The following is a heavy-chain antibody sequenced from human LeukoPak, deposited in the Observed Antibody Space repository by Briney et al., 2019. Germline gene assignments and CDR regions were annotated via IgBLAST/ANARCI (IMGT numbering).Heavy chain of an antibody. V-gene: IGHV3-30*18. J-gene: IGHJ5*02. Sequence: QAGGSLRLSCAASGFTFSRDGMHWVSQAPGKGLEWVAVISNDETNKYYTDSVKGRFTISRDNSKNMVYLQMNSLRVEDTAVYYCAKEGQRGSYGVYDDYHWGQGTLVTVSS. CDR1: GFTFSRDG. D-gene: IGHD5/OR15-5a*01. CDR3: AKEGQRGSYGVYDDYH. CDR2: ISNDETNK.